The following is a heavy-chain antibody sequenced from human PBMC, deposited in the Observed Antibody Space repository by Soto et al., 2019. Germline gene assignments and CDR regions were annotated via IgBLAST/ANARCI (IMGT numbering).Heavy chain of an antibody. D-gene: IGHD3-22*01. V-gene: IGHV1-69*13. J-gene: IGHJ4*02. CDR2: IIPIFGTA. Sequence: GASVKVSCKASGGTFSSYAISWVRQAPGQGLEWMGGIIPIFGTANYAQKFQGRVTITADESTSTAYMELSSLRSEDTAVYYCAADYYDSSGYYPLRFDYWGQGTLVTVSS. CDR1: GGTFSSYA. CDR3: AADYYDSSGYYPLRFDY.